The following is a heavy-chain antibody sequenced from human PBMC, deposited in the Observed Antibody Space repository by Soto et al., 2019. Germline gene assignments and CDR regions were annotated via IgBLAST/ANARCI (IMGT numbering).Heavy chain of an antibody. V-gene: IGHV4-38-2*01. CDR2: IYHSGST. J-gene: IGHJ4*02. CDR3: ARGSRFNYGDYVGY. CDR1: GYSISSGYY. D-gene: IGHD4-17*01. Sequence: SETLSLTCAVSGYSISSGYYWGWIRQPPGEGLEWIGSIYHSGSTYYNPSLKSRVTISVDTSKNQFSLKLSSVTAADTAVYYCARGSRFNYGDYVGYWGQGTLVTVSS.